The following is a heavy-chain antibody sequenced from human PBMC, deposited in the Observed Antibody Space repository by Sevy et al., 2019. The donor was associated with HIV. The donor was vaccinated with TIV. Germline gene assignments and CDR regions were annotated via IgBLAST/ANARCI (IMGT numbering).Heavy chain of an antibody. J-gene: IGHJ4*02. CDR3: ARFSGGYRMSPVDF. CDR2: INPDGGST. CDR1: GYTFSRYY. V-gene: IGHV1-46*01. Sequence: ASVKVSCKASGYTFSRYYIHWVRQAPGQGLEWMGVINPDGGSTTYAEKFLDRVTMTSDTSTSTVYMELRSLRSDDTAFYYCARFSGGYRMSPVDFWGQGTLVTVSS. D-gene: IGHD2-15*01.